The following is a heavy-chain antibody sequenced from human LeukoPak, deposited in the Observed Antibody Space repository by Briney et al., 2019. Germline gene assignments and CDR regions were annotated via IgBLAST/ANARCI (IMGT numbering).Heavy chain of an antibody. Sequence: GGSLRLSCAASGFTFSSSGMHWVRQAPGKGLEWGALIRSDGSNKYYADSVKGRFTVSRDNSKDTLYLQMNSLRPDDTAVYYCAKDIPSSSWYLGYWGQGTLVTVSS. J-gene: IGHJ4*02. D-gene: IGHD6-13*01. V-gene: IGHV3-30*02. CDR1: GFTFSSSG. CDR2: IRSDGSNK. CDR3: AKDIPSSSWYLGY.